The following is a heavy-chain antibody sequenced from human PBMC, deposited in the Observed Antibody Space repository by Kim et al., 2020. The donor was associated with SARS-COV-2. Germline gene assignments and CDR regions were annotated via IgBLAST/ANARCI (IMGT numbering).Heavy chain of an antibody. V-gene: IGHV4-39*07. D-gene: IGHD6-19*01. CDR2: IYYSGST. CDR1: GGSISSSSYY. Sequence: SETLSLTCTVSGGSISSSSYYWGWIRQPPGKGLEWIGSIYYSGSTYYNPSLKSRVTISVDTSKNQFSLKLSSVTAADTAVYYCARVGAVAGRWVAGYYG. J-gene: IGHJ6*01. CDR3: ARVGAVAGRWVAGYYG.